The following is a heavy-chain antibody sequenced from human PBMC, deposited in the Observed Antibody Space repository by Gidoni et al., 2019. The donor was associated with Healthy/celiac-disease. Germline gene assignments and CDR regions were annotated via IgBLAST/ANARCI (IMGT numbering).Heavy chain of an antibody. V-gene: IGHV4-39*07. J-gene: IGHJ4*02. CDR3: ARQSWYRIFDY. CDR2: IYYSGST. CDR1: GGSISSSSYY. D-gene: IGHD6-13*01. Sequence: QLQLQESGPGLVKPSETLSLTCTVSGGSISSSSYYWGWIRQPPGKGLEWIGSIYYSGSTYYNPSLKSRVTISVDTSKNQFSLKLSSVTAADTAVYYCARQSWYRIFDYWGQGTLVTVSS.